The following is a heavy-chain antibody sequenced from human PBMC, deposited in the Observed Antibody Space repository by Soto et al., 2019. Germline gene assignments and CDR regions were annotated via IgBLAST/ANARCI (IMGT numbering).Heavy chain of an antibody. CDR3: AKKTWIQLWLPLDY. D-gene: IGHD5-18*01. J-gene: IGHJ4*02. CDR1: GFTFSSYA. V-gene: IGHV3-23*01. CDR2: ISGSGGST. Sequence: GGSLRLSCAASGFTFSSYAMSWFRQAPGKGLEWVSAISGSGGSTYYADSVKGRFTISRDNSKNTLYLQMNSLRAEDTAVYYCAKKTWIQLWLPLDYWGQGXLVTVYS.